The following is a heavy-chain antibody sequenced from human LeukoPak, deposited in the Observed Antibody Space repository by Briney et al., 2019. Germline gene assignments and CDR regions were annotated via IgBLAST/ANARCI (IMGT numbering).Heavy chain of an antibody. CDR3: ARHITMVRGVLGINWFDP. Sequence: SETLSLTCTVSGASTSSSRYYWAWIRQPPGRGLEWIGSIFYSGSTYCNPSLKSRVTISVDTSKNQFSLKLSSVTAADTAVYFCARHITMVRGVLGINWFDPWGQGTLVTVSS. V-gene: IGHV4-39*01. J-gene: IGHJ5*02. CDR1: GASTSSSRYY. CDR2: IFYSGST. D-gene: IGHD3-10*01.